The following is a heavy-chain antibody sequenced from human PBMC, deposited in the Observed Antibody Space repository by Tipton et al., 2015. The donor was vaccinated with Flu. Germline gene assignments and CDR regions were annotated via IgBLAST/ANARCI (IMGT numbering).Heavy chain of an antibody. CDR3: AREWVGYSYVYFDF. CDR2: VHQTGST. V-gene: IGHV4-38-2*02. Sequence: TLSLTCSVSGGSISSRYFWGWIRQPPGKGLEWIGNVHQTGSTYYNPSLRSRVTIAVDRPKNQFSLRLTSVTAADTAVYYCAREWVGYSYVYFDFWGQGTLVTVSS. J-gene: IGHJ4*02. D-gene: IGHD5-18*01. CDR1: GGSISSRYF.